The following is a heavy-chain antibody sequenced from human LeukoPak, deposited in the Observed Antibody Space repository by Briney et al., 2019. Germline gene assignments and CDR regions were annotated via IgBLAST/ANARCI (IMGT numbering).Heavy chain of an antibody. CDR1: GFTFSSYS. J-gene: IGHJ4*02. Sequence: KPGGSLRLSCAASGFTFSSYSMNWVRQAPGKGLEWVSSISSSSSYIYYADSVKGRFIISRDNAKNSVYLQMNSLRAEDTAVYYCAREVLSAAGTCHYWGQGTLVTVSS. CDR2: ISSSSSYI. CDR3: AREVLSAAGTCHY. V-gene: IGHV3-21*01. D-gene: IGHD6-13*01.